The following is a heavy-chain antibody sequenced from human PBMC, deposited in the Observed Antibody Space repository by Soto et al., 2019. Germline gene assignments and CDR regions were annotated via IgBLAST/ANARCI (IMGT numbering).Heavy chain of an antibody. CDR1: GFTVSSNY. V-gene: IGHV3-53*02. Sequence: EVQLVETGGGLIQPGGSLRLSCAASGFTVSSNYMSWVRQAPGKGLEWVSVIYSGGSTYYADSVKGRFTISRDNSKNTVYLQMNSLRADDTAVYYCARGNYYGSGSSFGAYWGQGTLVTVSS. J-gene: IGHJ4*02. D-gene: IGHD3-10*01. CDR2: IYSGGST. CDR3: ARGNYYGSGSSFGAY.